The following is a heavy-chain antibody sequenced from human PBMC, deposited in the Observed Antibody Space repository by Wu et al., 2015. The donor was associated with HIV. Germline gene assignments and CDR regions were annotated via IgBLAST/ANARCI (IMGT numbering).Heavy chain of an antibody. V-gene: IGHV1-69*18. CDR2: IIPIFGTA. CDR1: GYTFTSYD. CDR3: ARERGLGVYSSSLFDY. Sequence: QVQLVQSGAEVKKPGASVKVSCKASGYTFTSYDINWVRQATGQGLEWMGRIIPIFGTANYAQKFQGRVTITADESTSTAYMELSSLRSEDTAVYYCARERGLGVYSSSLFDYWGQGTLVTVSS. D-gene: IGHD6-6*01. J-gene: IGHJ4*02.